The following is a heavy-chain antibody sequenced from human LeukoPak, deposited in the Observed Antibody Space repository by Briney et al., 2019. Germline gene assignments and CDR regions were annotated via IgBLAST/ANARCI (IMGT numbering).Heavy chain of an antibody. V-gene: IGHV4-34*01. CDR1: GGSFSGYY. J-gene: IGHJ5*02. CDR3: ARGYSSSWYLNWFDP. Sequence: SETLSLTCAVYGGSFSGYYWSWIRQPPGKGLEWIGEITHSGNTNYNPSLKSQVTISVDTSKNQFSLKLTSVTAADTAVYYCARGYSSSWYLNWFDPWGQGTLVTVSS. D-gene: IGHD6-13*01. CDR2: ITHSGNT.